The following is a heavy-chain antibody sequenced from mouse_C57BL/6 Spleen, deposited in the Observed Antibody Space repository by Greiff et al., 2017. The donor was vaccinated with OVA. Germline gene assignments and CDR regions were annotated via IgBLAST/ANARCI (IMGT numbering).Heavy chain of an antibody. D-gene: IGHD1-1*01. CDR1: GYTFTSYW. J-gene: IGHJ1*03. Sequence: QVQLQQPGAELVRPGSSVKLSCKASGYTFTSYWMHWVKQRPIQGLEWIGNIDPSDSETHYNQKFKDKATLTVVKSSSSAYMQLSSLTSSDSAVYYCAIIYYGSSFPYLYFDVWGTGTTVTVSS. CDR2: IDPSDSET. V-gene: IGHV1-52*01. CDR3: AIIYYGSSFPYLYFDV.